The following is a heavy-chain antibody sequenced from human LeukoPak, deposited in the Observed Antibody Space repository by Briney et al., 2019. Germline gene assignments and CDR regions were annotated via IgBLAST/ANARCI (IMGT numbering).Heavy chain of an antibody. CDR2: IWYDGSNK. CDR1: GFTFSSYG. CDR3: AKGLGGCSRYYVNIFDY. Sequence: PGRSLRLSCAASGFTFSSYGMHWVRQAPGKGLEWVAVIWYDGSNKYYADSVKGRFTISRDNSKNTLFLQMNSLRADDTAVYYCAKGLGGCSRYYVNIFDYWGQGTLVTVSS. D-gene: IGHD2-2*01. J-gene: IGHJ4*02. V-gene: IGHV3-33*06.